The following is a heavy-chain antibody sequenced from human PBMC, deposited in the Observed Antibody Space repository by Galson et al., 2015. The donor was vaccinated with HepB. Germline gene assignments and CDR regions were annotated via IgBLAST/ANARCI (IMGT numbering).Heavy chain of an antibody. D-gene: IGHD5-18*01. Sequence: SLRLSCAGSRFTITTLWMAWVRQAPGKGLEWVANIKQDGSDIRYLDSVKGRFTISRDNGDNLLYLQMNGLRVEDTAVYYCAGGPGWLVTEWGQGTMVTVSS. CDR2: IKQDGSDI. CDR1: RFTITTLW. J-gene: IGHJ1*01. CDR3: AGGPGWLVTE. V-gene: IGHV3-7*03.